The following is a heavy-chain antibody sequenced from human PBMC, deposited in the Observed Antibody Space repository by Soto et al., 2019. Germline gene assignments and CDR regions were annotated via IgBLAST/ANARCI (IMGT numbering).Heavy chain of an antibody. D-gene: IGHD5-18*01. CDR3: ARHAQYSYGFNGGMDV. Sequence: PGESLKISCKGSGYSFTSYWISWVRQMPGKGLEWMGRIDPSDSYTNYSPSFQGHVTISADKSISTAYLQWSSLKASDTAMYYCARHAQYSYGFNGGMDVWGQGTMVTVSS. CDR2: IDPSDSYT. V-gene: IGHV5-10-1*01. J-gene: IGHJ6*02. CDR1: GYSFTSYW.